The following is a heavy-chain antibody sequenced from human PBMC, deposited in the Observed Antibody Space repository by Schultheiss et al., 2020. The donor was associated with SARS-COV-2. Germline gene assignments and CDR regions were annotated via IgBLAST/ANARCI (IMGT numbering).Heavy chain of an antibody. CDR3: ARQLAAQYYFYGMDV. CDR1: GYSFTSYW. D-gene: IGHD6-25*01. V-gene: IGHV5-51*01. J-gene: IGHJ6*02. Sequence: GESLKISCKASGYSFTSYWIGWVRQMPGKGLEWMGIIYPGDSETRYSPSFQGQVTISADKSISTAYLQWSSLKASDTVIYYCARQLAAQYYFYGMDVWGQGTTVTVSS. CDR2: IYPGDSET.